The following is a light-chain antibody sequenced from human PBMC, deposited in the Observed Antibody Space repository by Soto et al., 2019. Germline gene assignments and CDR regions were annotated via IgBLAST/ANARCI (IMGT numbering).Light chain of an antibody. CDR2: DTS. V-gene: IGLV7-46*01. CDR1: TGPVTSGHY. CDR3: LLSYGGARRV. Sequence: QAVVTQEPPLTFSQGGQFTLTCPSRTGPVTSGHYPYWFQQKPGQAPRTLIYDTSNKHSWTPARFSGSLVGGKPALTLSGAQPEDEAEYFCLLSYGGARRVFGGGTKLTVL. J-gene: IGLJ2*01.